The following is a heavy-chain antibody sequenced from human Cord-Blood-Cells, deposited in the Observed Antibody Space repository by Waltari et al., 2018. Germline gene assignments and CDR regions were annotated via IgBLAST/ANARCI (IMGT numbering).Heavy chain of an antibody. J-gene: IGHJ6*02. CDR3: AREIVVVPAASRGDYYGMDV. Sequence: LEWVANIKQDGSEKYYVDSVKGRFTISRDSAKNSLYLQMNSLRAEDTAVYYCAREIVVVPAASRGDYYGMDVWGQGTTVTVSS. D-gene: IGHD2-2*01. V-gene: IGHV3-7*04. CDR2: IKQDGSEK.